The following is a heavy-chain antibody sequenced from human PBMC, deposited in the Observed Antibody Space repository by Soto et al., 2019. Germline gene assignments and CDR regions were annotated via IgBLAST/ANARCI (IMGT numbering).Heavy chain of an antibody. V-gene: IGHV4-34*01. J-gene: IGHJ4*02. CDR1: GGSFSGYY. CDR3: ARAGGYSYGYRH. Sequence: SETLSLTCAVYGGSFSGYYWSWIRQPPEKGLEWIGEINHSGSTNYNPSLKSRVTISVDTSKNQFSLKLSSVTAADTAVYYCARAGGYSYGYRHWGQGTLVTVSS. D-gene: IGHD5-18*01. CDR2: INHSGST.